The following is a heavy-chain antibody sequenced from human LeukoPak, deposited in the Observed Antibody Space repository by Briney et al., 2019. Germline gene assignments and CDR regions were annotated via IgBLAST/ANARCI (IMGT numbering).Heavy chain of an antibody. Sequence: ASVKVSCKASGGTFSSYAISWVRQAPGQGLEWMGGIIPIFGTANYAQKFQGRVTITADKSTSTAYMELSSLRSEDTAVYYCARGDSYGSAFDIWGQGTMVTVSS. CDR1: GGTFSSYA. J-gene: IGHJ3*02. D-gene: IGHD5-18*01. CDR2: IIPIFGTA. CDR3: ARGDSYGSAFDI. V-gene: IGHV1-69*06.